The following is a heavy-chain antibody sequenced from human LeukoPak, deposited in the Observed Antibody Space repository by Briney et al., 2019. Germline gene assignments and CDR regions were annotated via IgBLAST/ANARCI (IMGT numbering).Heavy chain of an antibody. J-gene: IGHJ5*02. CDR2: IYYSGST. CDR3: AREGSYASSGYYWFDP. D-gene: IGHD3-22*01. CDR1: GDSISSHY. V-gene: IGHV4-59*11. Sequence: SETQSLTCTVSGDSISSHYWSWIRQPPGKGLEWIGCIYYSGSTNYNPSLKSRVTISIDTSKNQFSLKLSSVTAADTAVYYCAREGSYASSGYYWFDPWGQGTRVTVSS.